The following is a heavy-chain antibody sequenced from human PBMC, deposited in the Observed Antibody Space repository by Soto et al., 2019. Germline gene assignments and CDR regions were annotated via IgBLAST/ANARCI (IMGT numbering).Heavy chain of an antibody. J-gene: IGHJ4*02. D-gene: IGHD6-6*01. CDR3: AKARPHSSSFPITGSLFDY. V-gene: IGHV3-23*01. CDR2: ISGSGGST. CDR1: GFTFSSYA. Sequence: GGSLRLSCAASGFTFSSYAMSWVRQAPGKGLEWVSAISGSGGSTYYADSVKGRFTISRDNSKNTLYLQMNSLRAEDTAVYYCAKARPHSSSFPITGSLFDYWGQGTLVTVSS.